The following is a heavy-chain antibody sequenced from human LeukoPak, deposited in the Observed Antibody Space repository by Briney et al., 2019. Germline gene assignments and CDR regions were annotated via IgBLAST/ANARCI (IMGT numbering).Heavy chain of an antibody. V-gene: IGHV3-9*01. Sequence: PGGPLRPSCGALGLAFEDYAMHGVGRAPGKGLKGVACTIWVSGSIGYAGSVKGRFTISRDNAKNSLYLQVDSLRAEDTPCYYCAKDHGYSYDHDALDIWGQETMVTVSS. CDR1: GLAFEDYA. CDR2: TIWVSGSI. D-gene: IGHD5-18*01. CDR3: AKDHGYSYDHDALDI. J-gene: IGHJ3*02.